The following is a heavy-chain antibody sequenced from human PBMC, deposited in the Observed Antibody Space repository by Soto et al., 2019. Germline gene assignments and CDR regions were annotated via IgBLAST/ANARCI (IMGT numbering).Heavy chain of an antibody. D-gene: IGHD2-21*01. V-gene: IGHV3-30*18. CDR1: GFSFNTYV. CDR3: AKGLALMADH. J-gene: IGHJ4*02. CDR2: ILYDGSKE. Sequence: GGSLRLSCTDPGFSFNTYVMDWVCQAPGKGLEWVARILYDGSKEYYADPVKGRFTISRDNSKNTLYLQMDRLRVEDTAVYFCAKGLALMADHWGQGTPVTVSS.